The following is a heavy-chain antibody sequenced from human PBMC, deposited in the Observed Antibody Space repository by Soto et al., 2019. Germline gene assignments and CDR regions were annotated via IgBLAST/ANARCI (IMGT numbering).Heavy chain of an antibody. CDR3: ARVPLWGPGDI. D-gene: IGHD3-16*01. CDR2: ISSNGGST. J-gene: IGHJ3*02. Sequence: EVQLVESGGGLVQPGGSLRLSCAASGFTFSSYAMHWVRQAPGKGLEYVSAISSNGGSTYYANSVKGRFTISRDNSKNTLYLQMGSLRAEDMAVYYCARVPLWGPGDIWGQGTMVTVSS. CDR1: GFTFSSYA. V-gene: IGHV3-64*01.